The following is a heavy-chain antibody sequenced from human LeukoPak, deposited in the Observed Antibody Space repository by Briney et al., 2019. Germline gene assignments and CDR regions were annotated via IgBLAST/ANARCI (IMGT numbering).Heavy chain of an antibody. D-gene: IGHD4-23*01. CDR3: AISSPVATVGY. V-gene: IGHV3-7*01. CDR1: GFTFSSYW. Sequence: PGGSLRLSCADSGFTFSSYWISWVRQAPGKGLEWVANINQDGSEKYYVDSVRGRFTISIDNAKNSLYLQMNSLRAEDTAVYYCAISSPVATVGYWGQGTLVTVSS. J-gene: IGHJ4*02. CDR2: INQDGSEK.